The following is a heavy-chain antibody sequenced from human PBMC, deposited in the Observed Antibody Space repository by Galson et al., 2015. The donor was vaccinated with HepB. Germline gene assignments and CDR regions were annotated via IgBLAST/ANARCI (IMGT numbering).Heavy chain of an antibody. D-gene: IGHD3-22*01. CDR3: ARLTRYYDSSGYYPREY. J-gene: IGHJ4*02. Sequence: SVKVSCKASGGTFGIHAISWVRQAPGQGLEWMGIINPSGGSTSYAQKFQGRVTMTRDTSTSTVYMELSSLRSEDTAVYYCARLTRYYDSSGYYPREYWGQGTLVTVS. CDR1: GGTFGIHA. CDR2: INPSGGST. V-gene: IGHV1-46*01.